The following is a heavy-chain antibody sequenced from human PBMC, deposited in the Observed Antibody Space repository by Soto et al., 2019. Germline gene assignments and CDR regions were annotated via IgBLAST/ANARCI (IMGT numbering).Heavy chain of an antibody. CDR3: VRTSLVVAAATREDY. V-gene: IGHV3-74*01. D-gene: IGHD2-15*01. CDR2: INSDGSST. Sequence: EVQLVESGGALVQPGGSLRLSCAASGFTFISYWMHWVRQAPGKGVVWVSRINSDGSSTSYADSVKGRFTISRDNAKNRRYLQMNCLRAEDTAVYYCVRTSLVVAAATREDYWGQGTLVTVSS. J-gene: IGHJ4*02. CDR1: GFTFISYW.